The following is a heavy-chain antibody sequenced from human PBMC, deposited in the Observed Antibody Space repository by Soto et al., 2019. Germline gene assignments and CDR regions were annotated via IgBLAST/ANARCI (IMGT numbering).Heavy chain of an antibody. CDR3: ARVLSVGTMVRGVLDY. CDR2: INPSCGST. D-gene: IGHD3-10*01. CDR1: GYTFTSYY. Sequence: ASVKVSCKASGYTFTSYYMHWVRQAPGQGLEWMGIINPSCGSTSYAQKFQGRVTMTRDTSTSTVYMELSSLRSEDTAVYYCARVLSVGTMVRGVLDYWGQGTLVTVSS. J-gene: IGHJ4*02. V-gene: IGHV1-46*01.